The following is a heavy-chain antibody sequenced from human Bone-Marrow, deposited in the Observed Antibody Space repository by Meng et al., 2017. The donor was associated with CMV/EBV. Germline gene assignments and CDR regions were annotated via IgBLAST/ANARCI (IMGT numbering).Heavy chain of an antibody. V-gene: IGHV1-2*02. CDR1: GYTFTDFY. CDR2: VDPKSGVS. CDR3: ARDPYGPLDY. J-gene: IGHJ4*02. D-gene: IGHD3-10*01. Sequence: SCTASGYTFTDFYCRGGRQAPGRGVEWRGWVDPKSGVSKYTQRFQGRVTMTRDTSINTVYMEVSGLTSDDTAVYYCARDPYGPLDYWGQGTLVTVSS.